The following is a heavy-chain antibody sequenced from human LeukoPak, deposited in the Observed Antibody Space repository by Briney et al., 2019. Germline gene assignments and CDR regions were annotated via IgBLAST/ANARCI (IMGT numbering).Heavy chain of an antibody. J-gene: IGHJ4*02. V-gene: IGHV3-23*01. D-gene: IGHD3-22*01. Sequence: GGSLRLSXAASGFTFSSYARSWVRQAPGKGLEWVSAISGSGGSTYYADSVKGRFTISRGNSKNTLYLQMNSLRAEDTAVYYCAKAPAPPHYYDSSGYNYWGQGTLVTVSS. CDR3: AKAPAPPHYYDSSGYNY. CDR1: GFTFSSYA. CDR2: ISGSGGST.